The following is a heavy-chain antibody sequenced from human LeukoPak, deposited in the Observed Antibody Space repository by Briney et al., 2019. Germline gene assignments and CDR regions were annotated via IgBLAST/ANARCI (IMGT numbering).Heavy chain of an antibody. Sequence: SETLSLTCTVSGGSISSTSYYWGWIRQPPGKGLEWIGRIYTSGSIDYNPSLKSRPTISVDTSNNQFSLTLSSVTAADTAVYYCAREREGPYGYLDYWGQGTLVTVSS. CDR2: IYTSGSI. J-gene: IGHJ4*02. D-gene: IGHD4-17*01. CDR1: GGSISSTSYY. V-gene: IGHV4-39*07. CDR3: AREREGPYGYLDY.